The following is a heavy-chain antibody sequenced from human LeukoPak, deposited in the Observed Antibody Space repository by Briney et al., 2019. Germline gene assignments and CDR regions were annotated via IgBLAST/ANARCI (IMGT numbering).Heavy chain of an antibody. J-gene: IGHJ4*02. CDR2: IYHSGST. CDR3: ARGPAWYFNY. V-gene: IGHV4-30-2*01. CDR1: GGSISSGGYS. Sequence: SETLSLTCAVSGGSISSGGYSWSWIRQPPGKGLEWIGYIYHSGSTYYNPSLKSRVTISVDRSKNQFSLKLSSVTAADTAIYYCARGPAWYFNYWGQGTLVTVSS.